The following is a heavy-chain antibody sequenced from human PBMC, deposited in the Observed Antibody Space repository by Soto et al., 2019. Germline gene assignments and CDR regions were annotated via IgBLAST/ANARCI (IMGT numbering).Heavy chain of an antibody. CDR2: ISYDGSNK. CDR1: GFTFSSYG. J-gene: IGHJ4*02. D-gene: IGHD5-18*01. V-gene: IGHV3-30*18. CDR3: AKDRGYSYGIFDY. Sequence: RRLSCAASGFTFSSYGMHWVRQAAGKGLEWVAGISYDGSNKYYADSVKGRFTISRDNSTNTLYLQMNSLRAEDTAVYHCAKDRGYSYGIFDYWGQGTLVTVPS.